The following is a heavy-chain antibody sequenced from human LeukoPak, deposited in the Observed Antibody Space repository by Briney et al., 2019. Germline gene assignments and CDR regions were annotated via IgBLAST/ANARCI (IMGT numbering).Heavy chain of an antibody. CDR3: ARGGTYWVFDP. D-gene: IGHD2-21*01. CDR1: GFTHSSLA. V-gene: IGHV3-23*01. Sequence: GGSLRLSRAASGFTHSSLAMSGVRAAPGKGREWGSDICGSGGSTYYADSVKGPYTISRDNAKCSLYLQINSLKAEDTAVHYCARGGTYWVFDPWRRGTLVSVSS. CDR2: ICGSGGST. J-gene: IGHJ5*02.